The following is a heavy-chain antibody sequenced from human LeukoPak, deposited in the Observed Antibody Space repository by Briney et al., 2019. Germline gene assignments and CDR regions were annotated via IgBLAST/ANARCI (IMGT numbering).Heavy chain of an antibody. Sequence: GASVKVSCKVSGYTLTELSMHWVRQAPGKGLEWMGGFGPEDGETIYAQKFQGRVTMTEDTSTDTAYMELSSLRSEDTAVYYCATGSAVRGVIPIWGQGTLVTVSS. CDR1: GYTLTELS. V-gene: IGHV1-24*01. J-gene: IGHJ4*02. D-gene: IGHD3-10*01. CDR3: ATGSAVRGVIPI. CDR2: FGPEDGET.